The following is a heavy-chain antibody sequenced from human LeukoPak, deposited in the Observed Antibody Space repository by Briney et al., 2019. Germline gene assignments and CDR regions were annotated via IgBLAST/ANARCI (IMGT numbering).Heavy chain of an antibody. V-gene: IGHV4-4*07. CDR2: IYTSGST. J-gene: IGHJ3*02. CDR1: GGSISSYY. CDR3: ARRKDAFDI. Sequence: SETLFLNCTCTGGSISSYYWSWIQQPAGKGLHWIGRIYTSGSTNYNPSLKSRVTIAVDKSKIQFSLKLSSVTAADTAVYYCARRKDAFDIWGQGTMVTVSS.